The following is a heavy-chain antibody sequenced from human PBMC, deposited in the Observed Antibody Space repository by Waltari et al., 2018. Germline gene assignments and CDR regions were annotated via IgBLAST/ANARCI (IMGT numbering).Heavy chain of an antibody. CDR2: VYYRGST. Sequence: QLQLQESGPGLLKPSGTLSLTCTVSDDSISSGDYYWGCIRQSPGKGPEWIGSVYYRGSTSYNTSLKRRVTISVDTSKKQFSLKLSSVTAADTAVYYCARSLHIFRAAAGMFDYWGQGTLVTVSS. J-gene: IGHJ4*02. D-gene: IGHD6-13*01. V-gene: IGHV4-39*01. CDR3: ARSLHIFRAAAGMFDY. CDR1: DDSISSGDYY.